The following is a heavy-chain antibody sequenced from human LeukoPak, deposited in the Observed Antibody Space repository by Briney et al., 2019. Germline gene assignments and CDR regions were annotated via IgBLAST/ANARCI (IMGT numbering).Heavy chain of an antibody. Sequence: GGSLRLSGAASGFTFISYSMTWFRKAPGKGLEWVSHITASGTAMFYADSVKGRFTISRDNAKNSLYLQMNSLRDEDTAVYYCASSGSYRFDYWGQGTLVTVSS. CDR3: ASSGSYRFDY. J-gene: IGHJ4*02. D-gene: IGHD1-26*01. V-gene: IGHV3-48*02. CDR2: ITASGTAM. CDR1: GFTFISYS.